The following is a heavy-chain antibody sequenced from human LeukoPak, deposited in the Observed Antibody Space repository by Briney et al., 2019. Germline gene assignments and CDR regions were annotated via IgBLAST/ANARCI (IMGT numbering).Heavy chain of an antibody. CDR3: ALDPLVVPDDYYYYGMDV. V-gene: IGHV3-21*01. J-gene: IGHJ6*04. D-gene: IGHD2-2*01. CDR2: ISSSSSYI. Sequence: PGGSLRLSCAASGFTFSSYSMNWVRQAPGKGLEWVSSISSSSSYICYADSVKGRFTISRDNAKNSLYLQMNSLRAEDTAVYYCALDPLVVPDDYYYYGMDVWGKGTTVTVSS. CDR1: GFTFSSYS.